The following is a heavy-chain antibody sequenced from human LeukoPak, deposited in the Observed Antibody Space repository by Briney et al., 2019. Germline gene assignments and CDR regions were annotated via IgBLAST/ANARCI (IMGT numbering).Heavy chain of an antibody. CDR3: ARLDCDADSCYNY. CDR1: GSSISTDY. CDR2: INYRGNT. J-gene: IGHJ4*02. Sequence: PSETLSLTCIVSGSSISTDYWSWVRQSPTKGLEWIAYINYRGNTEYNPSLKSRVTVTVDTSQNHVSLNMRSVTAADTAVYYCARLDCDADSCYNYWGLGTLVTVSS. V-gene: IGHV4-59*08. D-gene: IGHD2-15*01.